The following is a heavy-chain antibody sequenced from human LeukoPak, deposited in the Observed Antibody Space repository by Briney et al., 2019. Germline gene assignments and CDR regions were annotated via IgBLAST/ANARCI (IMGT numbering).Heavy chain of an antibody. Sequence: NPSQTLSLTCTVSGGSISSGDYYWSWIRQPPGKGLEWIGYIYDSESTYYNPSLKSRVTISVDTSKNQFSLKLSSVTAADTAVYYCARDGNDYGSKWGQGTLVTVSS. D-gene: IGHD4-17*01. J-gene: IGHJ4*02. CDR1: GGSISSGDYY. CDR2: IYDSEST. CDR3: ARDGNDYGSK. V-gene: IGHV4-30-4*01.